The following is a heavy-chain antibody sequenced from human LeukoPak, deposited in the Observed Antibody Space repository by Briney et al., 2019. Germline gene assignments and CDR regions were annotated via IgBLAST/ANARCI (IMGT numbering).Heavy chain of an antibody. Sequence: SETLSLTCTVSGYSISSGYYWGWIRQPPGKGLEWIGSIYHSGSTYYNPSLKSRVTISVDTSKNQFSLKLSSVTAADTAVYYCASRNSLFIWGQGTLVTVSS. CDR2: IYHSGST. J-gene: IGHJ4*02. CDR3: ASRNSLFI. V-gene: IGHV4-38-2*02. D-gene: IGHD4-23*01. CDR1: GYSISSGYY.